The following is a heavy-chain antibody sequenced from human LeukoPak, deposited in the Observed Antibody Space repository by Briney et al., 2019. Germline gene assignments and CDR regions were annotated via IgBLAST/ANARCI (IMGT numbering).Heavy chain of an antibody. J-gene: IGHJ4*02. V-gene: IGHV4-34*01. CDR3: ARGEGFDY. Sequence: SETLSLTCAVYGGSFSGYYWSWTRQPPGKGLEWIGSIYYSGSTYYNPSLKSRVTISVDTSKNQFSLKLSSVTAADTAVYYCARGEGFDYWGQGTLVTVSS. CDR2: IYYSGST. CDR1: GGSFSGYY.